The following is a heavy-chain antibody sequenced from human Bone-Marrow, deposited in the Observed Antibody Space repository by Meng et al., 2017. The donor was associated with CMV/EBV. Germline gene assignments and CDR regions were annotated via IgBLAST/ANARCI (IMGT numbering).Heavy chain of an antibody. J-gene: IGHJ6*02. CDR3: ARGGRGRNTIFGVVITRGNYYYGMDV. Sequence: SETLSLTCAVYGGSFSGYYWSWIRQPPGKGLEWIGEINHSGSTNYNPSLKSRVTISVDTSKNQFSLKLSSVTAADTAVYYCARGGRGRNTIFGVVITRGNYYYGMDVWGPGTTVTVAS. CDR2: INHSGST. D-gene: IGHD3-3*01. V-gene: IGHV4-34*01. CDR1: GGSFSGYY.